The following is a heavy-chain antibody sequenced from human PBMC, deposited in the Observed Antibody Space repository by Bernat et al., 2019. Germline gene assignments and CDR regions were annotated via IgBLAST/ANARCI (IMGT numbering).Heavy chain of an antibody. CDR1: GYTFTTYG. CDR2: INTYSGVP. CDR3: ARDYSNYYFDY. J-gene: IGHJ4*01. Sequence: QIQLVQSGPELKKPGETVKISCKASGYTFTTYGMSWVKQAPGKGLKWMGWINTYSGVPTYADDFKGRFAFSLETSASTAYLQINNLKNEDTATYFCARDYSNYYFDYWGQGTTLTVSS. V-gene: IGHV7-81*01. D-gene: IGHD4-11*01.